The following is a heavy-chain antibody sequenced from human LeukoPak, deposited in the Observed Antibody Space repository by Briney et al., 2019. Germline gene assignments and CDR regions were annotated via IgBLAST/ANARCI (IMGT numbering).Heavy chain of an antibody. V-gene: IGHV4-34*01. J-gene: IGHJ4*02. CDR1: GGSISSYY. Sequence: SETLSLTCTVSGGSISSYYWSWIRQPPGKGLEWIGEINHSGSTNYNPSLKSRVTISVDTSKNQFSLKLSSVTAADTAVYYCARGKLLQYCSGGRWYEGYWGPGTLVTVSS. CDR3: ARGKLLQYCSGGRWYEGY. CDR2: INHSGST. D-gene: IGHD2-15*01.